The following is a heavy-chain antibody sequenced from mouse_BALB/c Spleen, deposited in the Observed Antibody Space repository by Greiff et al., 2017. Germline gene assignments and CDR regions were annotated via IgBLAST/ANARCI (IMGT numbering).Heavy chain of an antibody. CDR1: GFTFSSYT. D-gene: IGHD2-4*01. CDR3: ASDYDFHFAY. J-gene: IGHJ3*01. V-gene: IGHV5-12-2*01. CDR2: ISNGGGST. Sequence: EVHLVESGGGLVQPGGSLKLSCAASGFTFSSYTMSWVRQTPEKRLEWVAYISNGGGSTYYPDTVKGRFTISRDNAKNTLYLQMSSLKSEDTAMYYCASDYDFHFAYWGQGTLVTVSA.